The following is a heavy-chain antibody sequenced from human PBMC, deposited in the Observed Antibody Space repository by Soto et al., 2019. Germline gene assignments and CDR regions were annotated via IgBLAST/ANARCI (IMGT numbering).Heavy chain of an antibody. V-gene: IGHV4-30-4*01. CDR3: ARHSRTDLLRYFDWLFPFDY. Sequence: SETLSLTCTVSGGSISSGDYYWSWIRQPPGKGLEWIGYIYYSGSTNYNPSLKSRVTISVDTSKNQFSLKLSSVTAADTAVYYCARHSRTDLLRYFDWLFPFDYWGQGTLVTVSS. J-gene: IGHJ4*02. D-gene: IGHD3-9*01. CDR1: GGSISSGDYY. CDR2: IYYSGST.